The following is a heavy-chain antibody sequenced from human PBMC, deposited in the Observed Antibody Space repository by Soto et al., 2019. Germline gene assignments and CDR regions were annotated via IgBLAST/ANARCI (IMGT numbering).Heavy chain of an antibody. J-gene: IGHJ5*02. CDR1: GFTFGDYA. CDR2: ITWNSDNT. D-gene: IGHD3-16*01. V-gene: IGHV3-9*01. CDR3: AKDYLKLRGIEYNWFDH. Sequence: GGSLRLSCAASGFTFGDYAMHWVRQPPGRGLEWVSGITWNSDNTGYADSVKGRFTISRDNAKNSLYLQMNSLKTEDTALYYCAKDYLKLRGIEYNWFDHWGQGTRVTVSS.